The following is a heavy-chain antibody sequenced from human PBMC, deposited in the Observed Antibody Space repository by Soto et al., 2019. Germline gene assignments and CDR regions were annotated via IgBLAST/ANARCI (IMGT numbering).Heavy chain of an antibody. D-gene: IGHD6-13*01. Sequence: QLQLQESGPGLVKPSETLSLTCTVSGGSISSSSYYWGWIRQPPGKGLEWIGSIYYSGSTYYNPSLKSRVTISVDTSKTQISLTLSSVTAADTAVYYCASTGYSSCWYFRHRDYWGQGTLVTVSS. J-gene: IGHJ4*02. CDR1: GGSISSSSYY. CDR2: IYYSGST. CDR3: ASTGYSSCWYFRHRDY. V-gene: IGHV4-39*01.